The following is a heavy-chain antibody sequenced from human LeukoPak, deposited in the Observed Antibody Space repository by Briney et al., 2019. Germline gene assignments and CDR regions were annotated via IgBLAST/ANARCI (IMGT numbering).Heavy chain of an antibody. Sequence: SETLSLTCTVSGGSISSYYWSWIRQPPGKGLEWIGYIYYSGSTNYNPSLKSRVTISVDTSKNQYSLKLSSVTAADTAMYYCARVGAAAGTWGQGTLVTVSS. J-gene: IGHJ4*02. D-gene: IGHD6-13*01. V-gene: IGHV4-59*01. CDR3: ARVGAAAGT. CDR2: IYYSGST. CDR1: GGSISSYY.